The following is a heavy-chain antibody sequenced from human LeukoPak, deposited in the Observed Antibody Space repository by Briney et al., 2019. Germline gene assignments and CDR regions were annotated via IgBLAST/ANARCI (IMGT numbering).Heavy chain of an antibody. D-gene: IGHD2-15*01. J-gene: IGHJ4*02. CDR2: IKQDGSEK. V-gene: IGHV3-7*02. CDR1: GFTFRSSW. CDR3: ASQYGSVWQG. Sequence: GGSLRLSCAASGFTFRSSWMSWVRQAPGKGLQWVANIKQDGSEKHYVDSVRGRFTISRDNAKNSLYLQMNSLRAEDTAVYYCASQYGSVWQGWGQGTLVTVSS.